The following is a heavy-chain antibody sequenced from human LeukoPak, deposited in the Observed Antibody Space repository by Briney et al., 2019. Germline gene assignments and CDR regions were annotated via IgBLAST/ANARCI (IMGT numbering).Heavy chain of an antibody. CDR3: AKVPGYSSIFDY. D-gene: IGHD6-13*01. CDR2: IGPDGSDK. V-gene: IGHV3-30*02. J-gene: IGHJ4*02. CDR1: GRTFSTFG. Sequence: GGSLRLSCVASGRTFSTFGMHWVRQAPGKGLEWVAFIGPDGSDKYYTDTVKGRFTISRDNSKNTLYLQMNSLRAEDTAVYYCAKVPGYSSIFDYWGQGTLVTVSS.